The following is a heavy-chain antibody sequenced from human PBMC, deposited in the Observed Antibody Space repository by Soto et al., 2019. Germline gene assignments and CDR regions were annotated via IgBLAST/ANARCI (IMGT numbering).Heavy chain of an antibody. V-gene: IGHV4-59*08. D-gene: IGHD4-17*01. J-gene: IGHJ4*02. CDR2: IYYSGST. CDR1: GGSIGTYF. Sequence: QVQLQESGPGLVKPSETLSLNCSVSGGSIGTYFWGWIRQPPGKGLEWIEHIYYSGSTSYNPSLRSRVTISLDTSKNQFSLRLRSVSAADTAVYYCARSYGDLPDYWGQGTLVTVSS. CDR3: ARSYGDLPDY.